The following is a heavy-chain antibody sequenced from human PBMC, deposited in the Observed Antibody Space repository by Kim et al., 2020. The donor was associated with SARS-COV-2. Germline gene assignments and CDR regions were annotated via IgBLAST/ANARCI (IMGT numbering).Heavy chain of an antibody. CDR3: ARGARGYIWGSYRYTQSHF. CDR1: GFTFSSYS. Sequence: GGSLRLSCAASGFTFSSYSMNWVRQAPGKGLEWVSYISSSSSTIYYADSVKGRFTISRDNAKNSLYLQMNSLRDEDTAVYYCARGARGYIWGSYRYTQSHFWGRGTLVTVSS. J-gene: IGHJ4*02. CDR2: ISSSSSTI. D-gene: IGHD3-16*02. V-gene: IGHV3-48*02.